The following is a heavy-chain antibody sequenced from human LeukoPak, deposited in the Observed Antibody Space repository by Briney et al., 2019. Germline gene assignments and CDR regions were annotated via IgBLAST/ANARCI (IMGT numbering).Heavy chain of an antibody. D-gene: IGHD2-15*01. CDR2: IYSSGST. CDR3: ASRPRIGHPYYYYYYMDV. Sequence: PSETLSLTCAVSGGSISSGSDYWSWIRQPAGKGLEWIGRIYSSGSTDYNPSLKGRVTISMDTSKNQFSLKLSSVTAADTAVYYCASRPRIGHPYYYYYYMDVWGKGTTVTVSS. V-gene: IGHV4-61*02. J-gene: IGHJ6*03. CDR1: GGSISSGSDY.